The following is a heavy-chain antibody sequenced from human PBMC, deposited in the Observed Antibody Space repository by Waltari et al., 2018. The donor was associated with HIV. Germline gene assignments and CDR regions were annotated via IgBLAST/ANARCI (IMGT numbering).Heavy chain of an antibody. J-gene: IGHJ4*02. D-gene: IGHD3-3*01. CDR3: ARPSAFTIFGILTPFDY. Sequence: VQVVQSGAEVKKPGASVKVSCTTSGYTFTDYYIHWVRQAPGQGLEWMGWINPKNGDTKFAQKFQGRVTFTRDTSITTTYLELNSLLFDDAAIYYCARPSAFTIFGILTPFDYWGQGTLVTVSS. V-gene: IGHV1-2*02. CDR1: GYTFTDYY. CDR2: INPKNGDT.